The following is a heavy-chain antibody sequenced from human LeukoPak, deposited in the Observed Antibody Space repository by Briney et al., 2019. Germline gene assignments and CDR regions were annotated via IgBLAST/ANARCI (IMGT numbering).Heavy chain of an antibody. D-gene: IGHD3-10*01. Sequence: ASVKVSCKASGYTFTSYGISWVRQAPGRGLEWMGWISAYNGNTNYAQKLQGRVTMTTDTSTSTAYMELRSLRSDDTAVYYCARDRPYYGSGSYYDAFDIWGQGTMVTVSS. CDR1: GYTFTSYG. V-gene: IGHV1-18*04. CDR3: ARDRPYYGSGSYYDAFDI. CDR2: ISAYNGNT. J-gene: IGHJ3*02.